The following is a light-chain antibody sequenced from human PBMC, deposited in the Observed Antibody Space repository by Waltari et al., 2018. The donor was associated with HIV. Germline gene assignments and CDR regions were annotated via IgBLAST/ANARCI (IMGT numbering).Light chain of an antibody. J-gene: IGLJ2*01. CDR3: QSYDSSLTGSV. CDR2: CSG. V-gene: IGLV1-40*01. CDR1: SPNIGAGYD. Sequence: QSVLTQPPSVSGAPGQRVTISCTGSSPNIGAGYDIHWYQQLPGTSPNLLIYCSGNRPSGVPDRFSGSKSGTSASLAITGLQAEDEADYYCQSYDSSLTGSVFGGGTKLTVL.